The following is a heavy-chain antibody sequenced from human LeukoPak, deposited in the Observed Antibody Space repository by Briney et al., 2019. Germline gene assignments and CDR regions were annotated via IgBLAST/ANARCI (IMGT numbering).Heavy chain of an antibody. CDR1: GFTFSRSSM. CDR2: IYYSGST. D-gene: IGHD6-13*01. V-gene: IGHV4-39*07. Sequence: GSLRLSCAASGFTFSRSSMNWVRQPPGKGLEWIGSIYYSGSTYYNPSLKSRVTISVDTSKNQFSLKLSSVTAADTAVYYCARDHIAAAGTMTFDYWGQGTLVTVSS. J-gene: IGHJ4*02. CDR3: ARDHIAAAGTMTFDY.